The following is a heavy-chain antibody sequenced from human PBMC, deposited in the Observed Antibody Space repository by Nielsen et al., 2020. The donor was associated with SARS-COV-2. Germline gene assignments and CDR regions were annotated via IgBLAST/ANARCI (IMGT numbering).Heavy chain of an antibody. J-gene: IGHJ6*03. CDR2: IIPIFGTA. CDR1: GGTFSSYA. CDR3: ASCTSGSGSYGYYMDV. Sequence: SVKVSCKASGGTFSSYAISWVRQAPGQGLEWMGGIIPIFGTANYAQKFQGRVTITADESTSTAYMELSSLRSEDTAVYYCASCTSGSGSYGYYMDVWGKGTTVTVSS. D-gene: IGHD3-10*01. V-gene: IGHV1-69*13.